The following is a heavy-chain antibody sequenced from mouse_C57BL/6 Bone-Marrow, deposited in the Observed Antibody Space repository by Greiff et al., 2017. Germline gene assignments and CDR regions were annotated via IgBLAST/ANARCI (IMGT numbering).Heavy chain of an antibody. V-gene: IGHV2-9-1*01. CDR1: GFSLTSYA. D-gene: IGHD3-2*02. CDR2: IWTGGGT. Sequence: VQLVESGPGLVAPSQSLSITCTVSGFSLTSYAISWVRQPPGKGLEWLGVIWTGGGTNYNSALKSRLSISKDNSKSQVFLKMNSLQTDDTARYYCARNEGSSGYDAMGDWGQGTSVTVSS. J-gene: IGHJ4*01. CDR3: ARNEGSSGYDAMGD.